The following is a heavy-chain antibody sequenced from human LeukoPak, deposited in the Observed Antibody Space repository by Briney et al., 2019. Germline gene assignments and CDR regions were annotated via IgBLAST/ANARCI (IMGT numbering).Heavy chain of an antibody. CDR3: ARDRGAYCGGDCYLGFDY. V-gene: IGHV3-21*01. Sequence: GGSLRLSCAASGFTFSSYSMHWVRQAPGKGLEWVSSIAGSSGYISYADSVKGRFTISRDNAKKSLYLQMTSLTAEDTAVYYCARDRGAYCGGDCYLGFDYWGRGTLVTVSS. CDR1: GFTFSSYS. J-gene: IGHJ4*01. D-gene: IGHD2-21*02. CDR2: IAGSSGYI.